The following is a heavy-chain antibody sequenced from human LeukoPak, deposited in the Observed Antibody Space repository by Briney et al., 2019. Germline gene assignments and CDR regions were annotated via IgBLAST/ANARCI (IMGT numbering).Heavy chain of an antibody. Sequence: PSETLSLTCTVSGSSISSSSYYWGWIRQPPGKGLEWIGSIYYSGSTYYNPSLKSRVTISVDTSKNQFSLKLSSVTAADTAVYYCARFYGDYAFDYWGQGTLVTVSS. CDR1: GSSISSSSYY. D-gene: IGHD4-17*01. V-gene: IGHV4-39*07. J-gene: IGHJ4*02. CDR3: ARFYGDYAFDY. CDR2: IYYSGST.